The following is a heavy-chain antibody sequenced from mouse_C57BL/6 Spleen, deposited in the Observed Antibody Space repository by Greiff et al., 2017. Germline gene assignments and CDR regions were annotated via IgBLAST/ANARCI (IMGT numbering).Heavy chain of an antibody. V-gene: IGHV5-17*01. CDR2: ICSGSSTI. CDR1: GFTFSDYG. J-gene: IGHJ1*03. Sequence: EVQVVESGGGLVKPGGSLKLSCAASGFTFSDYGMNWVRQAPEKGLEWVAYICSGSSTIYYADTVKGRFTFSRDNATNTPSLQLTSLRSEETAMYYCASGIFDVWGTGTTVTVSS. D-gene: IGHD4-1*01. CDR3: ASGIFDV.